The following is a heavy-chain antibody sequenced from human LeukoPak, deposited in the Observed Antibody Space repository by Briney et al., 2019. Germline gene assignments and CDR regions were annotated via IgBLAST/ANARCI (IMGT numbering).Heavy chain of an antibody. J-gene: IGHJ4*02. CDR3: ARQTYDGYFDY. D-gene: IGHD3-3*01. CDR1: RDSIRSYY. Sequence: SETLSLTCIVSRDSIRSYYWSWIRQPPEKGLEWIGNIYNSGSTKYNPSLKTRVTISLGTSNNQFSLKLNSVTAADTAVYYCARQTYDGYFDYWGQGTLVTVSS. V-gene: IGHV4-59*08. CDR2: IYNSGST.